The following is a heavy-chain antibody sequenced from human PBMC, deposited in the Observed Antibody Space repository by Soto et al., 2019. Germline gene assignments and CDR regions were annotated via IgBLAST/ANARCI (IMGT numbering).Heavy chain of an antibody. J-gene: IGHJ4*02. CDR2: IYYSGST. CDR1: GGSVSSGSYY. D-gene: IGHD4-17*01. V-gene: IGHV4-61*01. CDR3: ARGHDYGDYLVDY. Sequence: QVQLQESGPGLVKPSETLSLTCTVSGGSVSSGSYYWSWIRQHPGKGLEWIGYIYYSGSTNYNPYLKSRVTIAVDTSKNQFSLKLSSVTAADTAVYYCARGHDYGDYLVDYWGQGTLVTVSS.